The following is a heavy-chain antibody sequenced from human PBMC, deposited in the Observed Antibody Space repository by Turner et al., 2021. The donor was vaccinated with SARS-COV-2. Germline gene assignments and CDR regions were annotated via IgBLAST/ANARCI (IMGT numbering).Heavy chain of an antibody. D-gene: IGHD1-1*01. V-gene: IGHV3-66*01. CDR3: ARDLNGGLGP. J-gene: IGHJ5*02. CDR2: IYSGDST. CDR1: GFHVRSNY. Sequence: EVQLVESGGGLVQPGVSLRRSCAASGFHVRSNYISWVRQAPGNGLEWVSVIYSGDSTFYADSVKGRFTISRDSSKNSLYLQMNSLRTEDTPVYYFARDLNGGLGPWGQGTLVTVSS.